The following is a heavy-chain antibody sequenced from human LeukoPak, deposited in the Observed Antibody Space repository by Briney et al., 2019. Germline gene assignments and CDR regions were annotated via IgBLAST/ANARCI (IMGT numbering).Heavy chain of an antibody. CDR3: ARDSHKDYYDYVWGSYYFDY. J-gene: IGHJ4*02. D-gene: IGHD3-16*01. V-gene: IGHV1-69*05. Sequence: GASVKVSCKASGGTFSSYAISWVRQAPGQGLEWMGGIIPIFGTANYAQKFQGRVTITTDESTSTAYMELSSLRSEDTAVYYCARDSHKDYYDYVWGSYYFDYWGQGTLVTVSS. CDR2: IIPIFGTA. CDR1: GGTFSSYA.